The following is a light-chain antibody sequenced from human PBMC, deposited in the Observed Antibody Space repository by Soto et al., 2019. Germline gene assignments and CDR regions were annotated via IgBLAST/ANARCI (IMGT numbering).Light chain of an antibody. V-gene: IGKV2-24*01. Sequence: DIVLTQTPLSSPASLGQPASISCRSSQSLEHSDGNTYLSWLQQRPGQPPRLLIYNTSNRFSGVPDRFSGSGAGTDFTLKISRVEAEDAGAYYCVHGTQFPQTFGQGTKLVI. CDR2: NTS. J-gene: IGKJ2*01. CDR1: QSLEHSDGNTY. CDR3: VHGTQFPQT.